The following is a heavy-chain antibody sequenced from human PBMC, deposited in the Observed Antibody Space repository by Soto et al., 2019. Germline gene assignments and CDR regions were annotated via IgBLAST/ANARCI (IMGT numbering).Heavy chain of an antibody. CDR2: TYYRSKWYN. Sequence: SQTLSLTCAISGDSVPSNSAAWNWIRQSPSRGLEWLGRTYYRSKWYNDYAVSVKSRITINPDTSKNQFSLQLNSVTPEDTAVYYCARDRGSSSWYGGGHYYYGMDVWGQGTTVTVSS. CDR1: GDSVPSNSAA. D-gene: IGHD6-13*01. CDR3: ARDRGSSSWYGGGHYYYGMDV. V-gene: IGHV6-1*01. J-gene: IGHJ6*02.